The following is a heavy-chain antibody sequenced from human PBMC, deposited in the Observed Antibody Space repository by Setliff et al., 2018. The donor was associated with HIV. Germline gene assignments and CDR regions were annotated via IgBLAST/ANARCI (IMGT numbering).Heavy chain of an antibody. J-gene: IGHJ2*01. CDR3: ARSALWFGEADWYFDL. D-gene: IGHD3-10*01. CDR2: IYKGGST. V-gene: IGHV4-28*01. Sequence: KPSETLSLTCVVSGYSISSSYWWGWIRQPPGKGLEWIGWIGYIYKGGSTYYNPSLKSRVTMSGDTSKNQFSLKLRSVTAVDTAVYYCARSALWFGEADWYFDLWGRGTLVTVSS. CDR1: GYSISSSYW.